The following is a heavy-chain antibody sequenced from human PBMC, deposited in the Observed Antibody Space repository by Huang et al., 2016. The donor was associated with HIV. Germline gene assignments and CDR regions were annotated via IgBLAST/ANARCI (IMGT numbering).Heavy chain of an antibody. CDR1: GYTFTHYD. D-gene: IGHD2-15*01. CDR3: ARADPGYCSGGSCKEFDY. Sequence: QVQLVQSEAEVKKPGASVKVSCKASGYTFTHYDINWLRQAAGQGREGMGWMNPNSGNTGYAQKFQGRVTITRNTSISTAYMELSGLRSEDTAVYYCARADPGYCSGGSCKEFDYWGQGTLVTVSS. J-gene: IGHJ4*02. CDR2: MNPNSGNT. V-gene: IGHV1-8*03.